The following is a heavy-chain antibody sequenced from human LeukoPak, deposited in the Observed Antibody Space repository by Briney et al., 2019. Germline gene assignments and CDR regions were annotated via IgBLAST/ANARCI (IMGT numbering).Heavy chain of an antibody. CDR2: MNAGNGNT. Sequence: GASVKVSCKASGYIFTDYAIHWLRQAPGQRPEWMGWMNAGNGNTNYSQKFQGRITLIRDTSAATAYMELSSLRHDDLAVFYCARGRGTSGTNRDFYYYYYMDVWGKGTTVTVSS. CDR1: GYIFTDYA. CDR3: ARGRGTSGTNRDFYYYYYMDV. J-gene: IGHJ6*03. D-gene: IGHD2-2*01. V-gene: IGHV1-3*01.